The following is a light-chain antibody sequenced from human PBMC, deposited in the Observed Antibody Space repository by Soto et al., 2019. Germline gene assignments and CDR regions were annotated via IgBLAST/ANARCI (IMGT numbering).Light chain of an antibody. V-gene: IGKV1-27*01. J-gene: IGKJ3*01. Sequence: DIQMTQSPSSLSASVGDRDTITCRASQGVSNYLAWYQQKPGKVLELLIYGANTLQSGGPSRFSGSGSGTDFTLTISRLQPEDVATYYCQKYNSGPFTFGPGTKVDIK. CDR3: QKYNSGPFT. CDR2: GAN. CDR1: QGVSNY.